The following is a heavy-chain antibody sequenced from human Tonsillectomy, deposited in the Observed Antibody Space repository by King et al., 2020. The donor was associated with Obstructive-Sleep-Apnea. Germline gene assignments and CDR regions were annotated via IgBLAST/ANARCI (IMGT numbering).Heavy chain of an antibody. CDR3: ARVNTSSWYFDS. CDR2: IYYSGST. J-gene: IGHJ4*02. D-gene: IGHD6-13*01. V-gene: IGHV4-31*03. Sequence: QLQESGPGLVKPSQTLSLTCTVSGGSLRSGGSFWSWVRQLPVKGLEWIGYIYYSGSTYYNPSLESRVSISVDTSKNQFSLKLTSVTAADTAVYFCARVNTSSWYFDSWGQGTLVTVSS. CDR1: GGSLRSGGSF.